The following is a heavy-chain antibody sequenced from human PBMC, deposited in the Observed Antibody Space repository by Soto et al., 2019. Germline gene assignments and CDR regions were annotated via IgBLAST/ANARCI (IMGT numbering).Heavy chain of an antibody. CDR2: INHSGST. CDR3: ARPYCGSPYYYMDV. D-gene: IGHD1-26*01. V-gene: IGHV4-39*07. J-gene: IGHJ6*03. CDR1: GGSISSSSYY. Sequence: SETLSLTCTVSGGSISSSSYYWGWFRQPPGKGLEWIGEINHSGSTNYNPSLKSRVTISVDTSKNQFSLKLSSVTAADTAVYYCARPYCGSPYYYMDVWGKGTTVTVSS.